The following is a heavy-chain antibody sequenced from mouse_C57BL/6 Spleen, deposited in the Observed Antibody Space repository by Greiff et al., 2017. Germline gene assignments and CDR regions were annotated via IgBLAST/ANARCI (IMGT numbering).Heavy chain of an antibody. CDR1: GSTFTSYW. Sequence: LQQLGLELVNPGPSVKMPGKAPGSTFTSYWMHWVKRRPGQGLEWIGNINPSNGGTNNNEKFKSKATLTVDKSSRQAYMQLSSLTSEYSSVYDCSRAPTAQATWFAYWGQGTLVTFSA. D-gene: IGHD3-2*02. CDR2: INPSNGGT. J-gene: IGHJ3*01. V-gene: IGHV1-53*01. CDR3: SRAPTAQATWFAY.